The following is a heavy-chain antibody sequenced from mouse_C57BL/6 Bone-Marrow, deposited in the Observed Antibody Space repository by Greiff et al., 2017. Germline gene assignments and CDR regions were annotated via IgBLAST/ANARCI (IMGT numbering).Heavy chain of an antibody. D-gene: IGHD3-2*02. CDR3: SKDSTGYLCAY. J-gene: IGHJ3*01. CDR1: GYSFTDYN. CDR2: FNPNYGTT. Sequence: EVQLQQSGPELVKPGASVKISCKASGYSFTDYNMNWVKQSNGKSLEWIGVFNPNYGTTSYNQKFKGKATLTVDKYYSTAYMQRNRLTAEDSAVKYCSKDSTGYLCAYWGQGTLVTVAA. V-gene: IGHV1-39*01.